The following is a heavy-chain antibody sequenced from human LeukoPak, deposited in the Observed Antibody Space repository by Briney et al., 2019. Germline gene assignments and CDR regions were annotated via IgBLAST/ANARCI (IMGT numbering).Heavy chain of an antibody. D-gene: IGHD2-2*01. CDR3: TMPGFHAFLPLYYFDY. V-gene: IGHV3-33*01. CDR1: VFTFSSYG. Sequence: GRSLRLSCAASVFTFSSYGTHWVRQAPGKGLEWVAVIWYDGTNKYYADSVKGRFTISRDNSKNTLYLQMNSLRAEDTAVYYCTMPGFHAFLPLYYFDYWGQGTLVTVSS. J-gene: IGHJ4*02. CDR2: IWYDGTNK.